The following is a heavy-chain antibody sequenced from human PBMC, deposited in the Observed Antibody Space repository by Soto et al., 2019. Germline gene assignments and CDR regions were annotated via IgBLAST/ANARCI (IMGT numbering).Heavy chain of an antibody. J-gene: IGHJ4*02. CDR2: ISSSSSTI. CDR3: AKAHSYGPYFNYFDY. Sequence: GGSLRLSCAASGFTFSSYSMNWVRQAPGKGLEWVSYISSSSSTIYYADSVKGRFTISRDNSKNTLYLQMNSLRAEDTAVYYCAKAHSYGPYFNYFDYWGQGTLVTVSS. CDR1: GFTFSSYS. D-gene: IGHD5-18*01. V-gene: IGHV3-48*01.